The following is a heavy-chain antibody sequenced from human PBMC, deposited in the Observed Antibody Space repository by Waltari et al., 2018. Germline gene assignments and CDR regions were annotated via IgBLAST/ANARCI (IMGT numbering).Heavy chain of an antibody. CDR1: GYSISGGYY. V-gene: IGHV4-38-2*01. CDR3: ARVKSGYKNWFDP. D-gene: IGHD3-3*01. Sequence: QVQLQESGPGLVKPSETLSLTCVVSGYSISGGYYWGWIRQSPGKGLEWIGSIYQSGTASNNPSLKSRVTRSVDTSKNRFSLRLSSVTATDTAVYYCARVKSGYKNWFDPWGQGTLVAVSS. CDR2: IYQSGTA. J-gene: IGHJ5*02.